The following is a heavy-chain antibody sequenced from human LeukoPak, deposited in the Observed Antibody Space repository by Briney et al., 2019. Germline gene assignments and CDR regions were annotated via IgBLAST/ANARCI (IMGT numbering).Heavy chain of an antibody. CDR3: ARDGGGVYYYDSSGYVSFDY. CDR1: GYTFTSYG. CDR2: ISAYNGNT. D-gene: IGHD3-22*01. J-gene: IGHJ4*02. V-gene: IGHV1-18*01. Sequence: ASVKVSCKASGYTFTSYGISWVRQAPGQGLGWMGWISAYNGNTNYAQKLQGRVTMTTDTSTSTAYMELRSLRSDDTAVYYCARDGGGVYYYDSSGYVSFDYWGQGTLVTVSS.